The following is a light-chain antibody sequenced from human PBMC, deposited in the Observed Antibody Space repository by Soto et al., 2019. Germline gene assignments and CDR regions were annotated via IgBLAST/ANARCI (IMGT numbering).Light chain of an antibody. CDR3: QQSYSTLYT. Sequence: DIQMTQSPSSLSASVGDGVTITCRASQTISSSLNWYQQKPGKAPKLLIYTASSLQSGVPSRFSGSGSVTGFTLTIRSLQPEDFATYYCQQSYSTLYTFGQGTKLEIK. V-gene: IGKV1-39*01. J-gene: IGKJ2*01. CDR2: TAS. CDR1: QTISSS.